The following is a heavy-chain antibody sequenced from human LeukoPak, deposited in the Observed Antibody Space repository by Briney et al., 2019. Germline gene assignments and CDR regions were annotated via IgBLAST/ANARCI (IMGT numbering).Heavy chain of an antibody. CDR3: AKDRGSGSFGGSDV. J-gene: IGHJ6*02. CDR1: GFTFSSHG. D-gene: IGHD3-10*01. V-gene: IGHV3-33*06. CDR2: IWYDGNNK. Sequence: HPGGSLRLSCAASGFTFSSHGMHWVRQAPGKGLEWVAVIWYDGNNKYYGDSVKGRFTISRDNSKNTLYLQMNSLRAEDTAVYYCAKDRGSGSFGGSDVWGQGTTVTVSS.